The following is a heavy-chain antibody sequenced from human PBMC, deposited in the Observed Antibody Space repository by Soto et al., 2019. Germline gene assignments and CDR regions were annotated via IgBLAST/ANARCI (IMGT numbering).Heavy chain of an antibody. CDR3: AREGGVESWLQSRGSLGMDV. D-gene: IGHD1-26*01. J-gene: IGHJ6*02. Sequence: QVQLVQSGAEVKKPGSSVKVSCKASGGTFSSYAISWVRQAPGQGLEWMGGIIPIFGTANYAQKFQGRVTITADESTSTAYMELSSLRSEDTGVYYCAREGGVESWLQSRGSLGMDVWGQGTTVTVSS. CDR1: GGTFSSYA. CDR2: IIPIFGTA. V-gene: IGHV1-69*01.